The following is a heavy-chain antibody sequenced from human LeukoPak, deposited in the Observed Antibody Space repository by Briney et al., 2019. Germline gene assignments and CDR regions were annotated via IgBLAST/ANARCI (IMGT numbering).Heavy chain of an antibody. V-gene: IGHV4-34*01. CDR1: GGSFSGYY. J-gene: IGHJ5*02. CDR3: ARGPLGDIVVVPAASWFDP. D-gene: IGHD2-2*01. Sequence: SETLSLTCAVYGGSFSGYYWSWIRQPPGKGLEWIGEINHSGSINYNPSLKSRVTISVDTSKNQFSLKLSSVTAADTAVYYCARGPLGDIVVVPAASWFDPWGQGTLVTVSS. CDR2: INHSGSI.